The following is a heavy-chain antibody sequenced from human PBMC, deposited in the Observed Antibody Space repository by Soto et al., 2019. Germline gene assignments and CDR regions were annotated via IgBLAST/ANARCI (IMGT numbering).Heavy chain of an antibody. CDR2: INHSGST. D-gene: IGHD3-10*01. J-gene: IGHJ4*02. CDR1: GGSFSGYY. Sequence: PSETLSLTCAVYGGSFSGYYWSWIRQPPGKGLEWIGEINHSGSTNYNPSLKSRVTISVDTSKNQFSLKLSSVTAADTAVYYCGRGIVFRGVRNPHFDYGGKETLVTVSS. V-gene: IGHV4-34*01. CDR3: GRGIVFRGVRNPHFDY.